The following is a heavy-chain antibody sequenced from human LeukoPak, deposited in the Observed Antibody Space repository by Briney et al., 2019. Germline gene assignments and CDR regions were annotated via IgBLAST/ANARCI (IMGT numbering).Heavy chain of an antibody. D-gene: IGHD2-21*02. V-gene: IGHV4-59*08. CDR2: IYYSGST. CDR1: GGSISSYY. CDR3: ARRSATRGSYSGMDV. J-gene: IGHJ6*02. Sequence: SETLSLTCTVSGGSISSYYWSWIRQPPGKGLEWIGYIYYSGSTNYNPSLKSRVTISVDTSKSQFSLKLSSVTAADTAVYYCARRSATRGSYSGMDVWGQGTTVTVSS.